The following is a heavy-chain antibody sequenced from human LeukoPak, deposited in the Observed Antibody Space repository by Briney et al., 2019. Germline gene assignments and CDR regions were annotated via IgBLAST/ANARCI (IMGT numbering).Heavy chain of an antibody. D-gene: IGHD1-26*01. J-gene: IGHJ3*02. CDR2: ISGSGGST. Sequence: PGGSLRLSCAASGFTFSSYAMSWVRQAPGKGLEWVSAISGSGGSTYYADSVKGRFPISRDNSKNTLYMQMNSLRAEDTAVYYCAIVELFSYAFDIWGQGTMVTVSS. CDR1: GFTFSSYA. CDR3: AIVELFSYAFDI. V-gene: IGHV3-23*01.